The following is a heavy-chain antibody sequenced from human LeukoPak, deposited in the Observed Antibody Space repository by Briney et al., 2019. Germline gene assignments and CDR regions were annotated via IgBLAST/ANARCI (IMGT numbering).Heavy chain of an antibody. D-gene: IGHD3-10*01. J-gene: IGHJ4*02. CDR3: ARFYYGSGNPTY. Sequence: PGRSLRLSCAASGFTFSDYYMSWVRQAPGKGLGWVSYISSSSSYTNYTDSVKGRFTTSRDNAKNSLYLQMNSLRAEDTAVYYCARFYYGSGNPTYWGQGTLVTVSS. CDR2: ISSSSSYT. CDR1: GFTFSDYY. V-gene: IGHV3-11*06.